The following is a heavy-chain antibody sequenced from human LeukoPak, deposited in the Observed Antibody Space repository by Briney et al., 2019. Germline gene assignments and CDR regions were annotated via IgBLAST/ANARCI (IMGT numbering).Heavy chain of an antibody. V-gene: IGHV3-23*01. D-gene: IGHD1-26*01. CDR2: IIGSGDRT. CDR1: GFTFSSYS. CDR3: AKDGGSYYSGLSRHIDY. J-gene: IGHJ4*02. Sequence: PGGSLRLSCAASGFTFSSYSMNWVRQAPGEGLEWASAIIGSGDRTYYADSVKGRFTISRDNSNNTLFLQMNSLRVEDTAIYCCAKDGGSYYSGLSRHIDYWGQGILVTVSS.